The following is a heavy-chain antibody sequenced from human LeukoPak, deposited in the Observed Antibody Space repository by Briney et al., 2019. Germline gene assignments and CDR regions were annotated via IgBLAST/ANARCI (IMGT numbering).Heavy chain of an antibody. V-gene: IGHV3-11*01. CDR1: GFTFSDYY. J-gene: IGHJ3*02. CDR3: ARRIWGADSQSHTFDI. CDR2: ISRTI. D-gene: IGHD3-16*01. Sequence: GGSLRLSCAASGFTFSDYYMGWIRQAPGKGLEWISYISRTIYYADSVKGRFTISRYNAKNSLYLQMNSLRAEDTAVYYCARRIWGADSQSHTFDIWGQGTMVTVSS.